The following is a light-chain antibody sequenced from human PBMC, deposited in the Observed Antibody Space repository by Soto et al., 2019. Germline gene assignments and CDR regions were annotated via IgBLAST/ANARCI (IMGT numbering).Light chain of an antibody. Sequence: EIVLTQSPATLSVSPGERATLSCRASQSVRNNLAWYQQKPGQAPRLLIYYASTRATGIPARFSGSGSGTEFTLTISSLQSEDFALYYCQQYNNWPPITFGQGTRLEIK. CDR2: YAS. CDR1: QSVRNN. J-gene: IGKJ5*01. V-gene: IGKV3-15*01. CDR3: QQYNNWPPIT.